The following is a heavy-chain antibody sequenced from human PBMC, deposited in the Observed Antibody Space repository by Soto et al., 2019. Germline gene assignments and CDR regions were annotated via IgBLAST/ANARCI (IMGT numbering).Heavy chain of an antibody. D-gene: IGHD2-15*01. Sequence: GGSLRLSCAASGFTFSDYYMSWIRQAPGKGLEWVSYISSSGSTIYYADSVKGRFTISRDNAKNSLYLQMNSLRAEDTAVYYCARVGRDIVVVVAATPYYYYMDVLGKGPTGTVSS. J-gene: IGHJ6*03. V-gene: IGHV3-11*01. CDR2: ISSSGSTI. CDR1: GFTFSDYY. CDR3: ARVGRDIVVVVAATPYYYYMDV.